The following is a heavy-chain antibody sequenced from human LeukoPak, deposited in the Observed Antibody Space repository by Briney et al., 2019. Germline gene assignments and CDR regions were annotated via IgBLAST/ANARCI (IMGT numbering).Heavy chain of an antibody. CDR2: MNPTSGNT. CDR1: GYTFTSD. D-gene: IGHD2-15*01. CDR3: ARASVRPPAGEYCSGGSCYHFDS. Sequence: AASVTVSFRASGYTFTSDINWGREATGQGGEGMGWMNPTSGNTGSAPKFQGRVTMTTATSISTAYMELSSLISEDTAIYYCARASVRPPAGEYCSGGSCYHFDSWGQGTLVTVSS. V-gene: IGHV1-8*01. J-gene: IGHJ4*02.